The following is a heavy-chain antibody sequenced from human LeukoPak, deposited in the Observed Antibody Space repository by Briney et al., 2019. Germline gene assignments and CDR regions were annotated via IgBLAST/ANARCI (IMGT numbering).Heavy chain of an antibody. J-gene: IGHJ4*02. CDR2: IKQDGSEK. V-gene: IGHV3-7*01. D-gene: IGHD6-19*01. Sequence: GGSLRLSCAASGFTFSSYWMSWVRQAPGKGLEWVANIKQDGSEKYYVDSVKGRFTISRDNAKNSLYLQMNSLRAEDTAVYYCAREVGSGWYPLDYFDYWGQGTLVTVSS. CDR3: AREVGSGWYPLDYFDY. CDR1: GFTFSSYW.